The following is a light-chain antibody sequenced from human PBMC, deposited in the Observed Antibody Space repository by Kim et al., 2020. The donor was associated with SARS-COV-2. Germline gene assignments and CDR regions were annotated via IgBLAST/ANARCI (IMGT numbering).Light chain of an antibody. J-gene: IGKJ1*01. CDR1: QSISSY. CDR3: QQSDSTPRT. V-gene: IGKV1-39*01. Sequence: DIQMTQSPSSLSASVGDRVTITCRASQSISSYLNWYQQKPGKPPKLLIYAASSLQSGVPSRFSGSGYGTDFTLTISSLQPEDCATYYCQQSDSTPRTFGQGTKVDIK. CDR2: AAS.